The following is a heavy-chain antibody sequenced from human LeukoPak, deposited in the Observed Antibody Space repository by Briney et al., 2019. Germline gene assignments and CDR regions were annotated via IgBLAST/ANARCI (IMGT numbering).Heavy chain of an antibody. V-gene: IGHV4-59*03. CDR1: GGSISSYY. J-gene: IGHJ3*01. D-gene: IGHD2-2*01. CDR3: ATCTTNCYGWFHV. CDR2: ISNSGST. Sequence: PSETLSLTCTVSGGSISSYYWSWIRQPPGKGLEWIGYISNSGSTNYNPSLKSRVTISVDKSKNQFSLKLSSVTAADTAVYYCATCTTNCYGWFHVWGQGTMVTVSS.